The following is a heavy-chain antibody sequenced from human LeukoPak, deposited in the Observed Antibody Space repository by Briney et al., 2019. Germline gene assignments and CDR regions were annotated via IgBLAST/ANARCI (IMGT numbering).Heavy chain of an antibody. CDR3: ARHSNKYDFDSSGHYRSFDY. Sequence: PGGSVRLSCAASGFTFTFYWMSWVRQAPGKGLAWVANIKQDGSDKYYVGSVKGRFTISRDNSKNSLYLQMNSLRAEDTAFYFCARHSNKYDFDSSGHYRSFDYWGQGTLVSVSS. D-gene: IGHD3-22*01. J-gene: IGHJ4*02. CDR1: GFTFTFYW. V-gene: IGHV3-7*01. CDR2: IKQDGSDK.